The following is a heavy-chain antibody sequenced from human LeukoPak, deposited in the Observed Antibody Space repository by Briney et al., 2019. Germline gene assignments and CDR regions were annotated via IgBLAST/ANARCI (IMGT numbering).Heavy chain of an antibody. CDR3: ARVDVVVTQYFDY. CDR2: IYYSGST. CDR1: GGSISSGGYY. D-gene: IGHD3-22*01. J-gene: IGHJ4*02. Sequence: SQTLSLTCTVSGGSISSGGYYWRWIRQHPGKGLDWIMYIYYSGSTYYNPSLKSRVTISVDTSKKQFSLKLSSVTAADTAVYYCARVDVVVTQYFDYWGQGTLVTVSS. V-gene: IGHV4-31*03.